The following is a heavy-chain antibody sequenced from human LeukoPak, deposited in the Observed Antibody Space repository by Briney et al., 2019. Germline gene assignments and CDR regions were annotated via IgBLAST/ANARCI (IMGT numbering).Heavy chain of an antibody. CDR1: GYTFTSYG. CDR3: TRDLPYSSSWESIDY. V-gene: IGHV1-18*01. J-gene: IGHJ4*02. CDR2: ISAYNGNT. Sequence: ASVKVSCKASGYTFTSYGINWVRQAPGQGPEWMGWISAYNGNTKYAQDLQGRVTMTTDTSTSTAYMELRSLRSDDTAVHYCTRDLPYSSSWESIDYWGQGTLVTVSS. D-gene: IGHD6-13*01.